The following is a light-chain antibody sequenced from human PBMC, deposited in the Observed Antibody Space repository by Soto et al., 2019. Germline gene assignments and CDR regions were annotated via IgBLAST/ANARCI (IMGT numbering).Light chain of an antibody. CDR3: QQHNQWPIT. J-gene: IGKJ5*01. Sequence: ESVLTQSPGTLSLSPGERATLSCRASQSVSSNYLAWYQQKPGQAPRLLIYYISTRATGIPARFSGSGSGTEFTLTINSLQSEDSAVYYCQQHNQWPITFGQGTRLEI. CDR2: YIS. V-gene: IGKV3D-15*01. CDR1: QSVSSN.